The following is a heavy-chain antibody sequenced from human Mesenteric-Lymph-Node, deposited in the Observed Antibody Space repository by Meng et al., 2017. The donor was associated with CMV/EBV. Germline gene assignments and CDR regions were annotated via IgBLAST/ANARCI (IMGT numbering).Heavy chain of an antibody. CDR3: ASSSSSTLFGY. D-gene: IGHD6-6*01. V-gene: IGHV3-11*06. CDR1: GGSFSGYY. J-gene: IGHJ4*02. CDR2: ISSSSSYT. Sequence: LSLTCAVYGGSFSGYYWSWIRQPPGKGLEWVSSISSSSSYTYYADSVKGRFTISRDNAKNSLYLQMNSLRAEDTAVYYCASSSSSTLFGYWGQGTLVTVSS.